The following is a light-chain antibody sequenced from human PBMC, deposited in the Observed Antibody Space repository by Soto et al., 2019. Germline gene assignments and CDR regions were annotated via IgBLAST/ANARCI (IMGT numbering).Light chain of an antibody. CDR1: SSDVGGYNY. J-gene: IGLJ2*01. Sequence: QSGLTQPASVSGSPGQSITISCTGTSSDVGGYNYVSWYQQHPGKAPKLMIYDVSNRPSGVSNRFSGSKSGNTASLTISGLQAEDEADYYCSSYTTSGSLVFGGGTQLTVL. V-gene: IGLV2-14*01. CDR3: SSYTTSGSLV. CDR2: DVS.